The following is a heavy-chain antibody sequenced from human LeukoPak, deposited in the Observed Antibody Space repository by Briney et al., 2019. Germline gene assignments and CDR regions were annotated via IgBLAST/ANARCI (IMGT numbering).Heavy chain of an antibody. CDR2: IFPGGST. CDR1: GGSISSGGYY. D-gene: IGHD2-2*01. V-gene: IGHV4-61*08. J-gene: IGHJ4*02. Sequence: PSETLSLTCTVSGGSISSGGYYWSWIRQHPGKGLEWIGYIFPGGSTNSNPSLKSRVTISVDTSKNQFSLQLSSVTAADTAIYYCARSLPAPKEFEYWGQGTLVTVSS. CDR3: ARSLPAPKEFEY.